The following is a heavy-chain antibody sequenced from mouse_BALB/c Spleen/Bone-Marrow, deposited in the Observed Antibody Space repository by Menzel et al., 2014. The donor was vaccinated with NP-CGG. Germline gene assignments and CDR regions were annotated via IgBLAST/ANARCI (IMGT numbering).Heavy chain of an antibody. CDR2: INNGGTYT. Sequence: EVKLVESGGDLVKPGGSLKLSCAASGFTFSSYGMSWVRQTPDKRLEWVATINNGGTYTYYPDSVKGRFTISRDNAKNTLYLQMSSLKPEDTAMYYCALNWDSAYWGQGTLVTVSA. CDR3: ALNWDSAY. D-gene: IGHD4-1*02. J-gene: IGHJ3*01. V-gene: IGHV5-6*02. CDR1: GFTFSSYG.